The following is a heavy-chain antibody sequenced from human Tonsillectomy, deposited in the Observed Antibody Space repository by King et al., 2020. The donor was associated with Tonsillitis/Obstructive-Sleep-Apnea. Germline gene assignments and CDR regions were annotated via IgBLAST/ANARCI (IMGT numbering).Heavy chain of an antibody. Sequence: QLQESGPGLVKPSGTLSLTCAVSGGSISSSNWWSWVRQPPGKGLEWIGEIYHSGTTNYNPSLKSRVTISVDKSKNQFSLKLSSVTAADTAVYYCARGVVPAAIDHPYYMDVWGKGTTVTVSS. J-gene: IGHJ6*03. D-gene: IGHD2-2*01. V-gene: IGHV4-4*02. CDR3: ARGVVPAAIDHPYYMDV. CDR2: IYHSGTT. CDR1: GGSISSSNW.